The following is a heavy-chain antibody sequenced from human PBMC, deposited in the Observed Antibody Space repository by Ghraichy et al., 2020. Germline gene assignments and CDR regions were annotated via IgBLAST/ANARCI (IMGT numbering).Heavy chain of an antibody. Sequence: SVKGSCKASGGTFSSYAISWVRQAPGQGLEWMGGIIPIFGTANYAQKFQGRVTITADESTSTAYMELSSLRSEDTAVYYCARVASGTTHYLYYYYGMDVWGQGPSVTVSS. CDR3: ARVASGTTHYLYYYYGMDV. J-gene: IGHJ6*02. CDR2: IIPIFGTA. D-gene: IGHD4-17*01. CDR1: GGTFSSYA. V-gene: IGHV1-69*13.